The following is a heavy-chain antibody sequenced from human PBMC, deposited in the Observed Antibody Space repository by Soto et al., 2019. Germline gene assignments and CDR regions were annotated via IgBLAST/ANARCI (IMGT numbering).Heavy chain of an antibody. CDR2: INPSGGST. D-gene: IGHD3-10*01. CDR3: ARDLGYERGSGSYYYYYGMDV. J-gene: IGHJ6*02. CDR1: GYTFTSYY. Sequence: GASVKVSCKASGYTFTSYYMHWVRQAPGQGLEWMGIINPSGGSTSYAQKFQGRVTMTRDTSTSTVYMELSSLRSEDTAVYYCARDLGYERGSGSYYYYYGMDVWGQGTTVTVSS. V-gene: IGHV1-46*01.